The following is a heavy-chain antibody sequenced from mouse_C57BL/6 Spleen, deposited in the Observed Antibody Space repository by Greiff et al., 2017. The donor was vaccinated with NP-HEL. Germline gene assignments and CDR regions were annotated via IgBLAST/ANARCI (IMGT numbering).Heavy chain of an antibody. D-gene: IGHD1-1*01. CDR1: GFTFSSYG. Sequence: EVKLVESGGDLAKPGGSLKLSCAASGFTFSSYGMSWVRQTPDKRLEWVATISSGGSYTYYPDSVKGRFTLSRDNAKNTLYLQMSSLKSEDTAMYYCARQPNYRSRDYLDYWGQGTTLTVSS. CDR2: ISSGGSYT. CDR3: ARQPNYRSRDYLDY. J-gene: IGHJ2*01. V-gene: IGHV5-6*02.